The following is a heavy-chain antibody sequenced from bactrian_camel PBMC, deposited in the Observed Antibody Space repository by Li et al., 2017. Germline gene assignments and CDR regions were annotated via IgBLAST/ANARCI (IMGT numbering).Heavy chain of an antibody. CDR1: GNTYHIYC. CDR2: INSSGGTT. V-gene: IGHV3S1*01. CDR3: VNSAVA. Sequence: HVQLVESGGGSVQAGGSLRLSCAASGNTYHIYCMGWIRQAPGKGLEWVSTINSSGGTTYYADSVRGRFTISRDNAKSTLYLQLNSLKTEDTAMYYCVNSAVAWGQGTQVTVS. J-gene: IGHJ6*01.